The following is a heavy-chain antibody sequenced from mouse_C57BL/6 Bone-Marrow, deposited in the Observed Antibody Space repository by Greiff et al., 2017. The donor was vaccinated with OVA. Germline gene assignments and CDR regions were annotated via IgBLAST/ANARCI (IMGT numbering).Heavy chain of an antibody. J-gene: IGHJ1*03. CDR1: DSEVFPIAY. D-gene: IGHD1-1*01. Sequence: QVQLKESGSELRSPGSSVKLSCKDFDSEVFPIAYMSWVRQKPGHGFEWIGGILPSIGRTIYGEKFEDKATLDADTLSNTAYLELNSLTSEDSAIYYGARKGYYGSSPYWYFDVWGTGTTVTVSS. CDR2: ILPSIGRT. V-gene: IGHV15-2*01. CDR3: ARKGYYGSSPYWYFDV.